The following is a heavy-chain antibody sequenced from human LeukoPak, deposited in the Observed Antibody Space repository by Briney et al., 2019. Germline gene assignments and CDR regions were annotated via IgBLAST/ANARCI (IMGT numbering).Heavy chain of an antibody. J-gene: IGHJ4*02. V-gene: IGHV1-18*01. D-gene: IGHD3-10*01. CDR3: ARDMITMVRGVIVFDY. CDR1: GYTFTSYG. Sequence: GASVKVSCKASGYTFTSYGISWVRQAPGQGLEWMGWISAYNGNTNYAQKLQGRVTMTPDTSTSTAYMELRSLRSDDTAVYYCARDMITMVRGVIVFDYWGQGTLVTVSS. CDR2: ISAYNGNT.